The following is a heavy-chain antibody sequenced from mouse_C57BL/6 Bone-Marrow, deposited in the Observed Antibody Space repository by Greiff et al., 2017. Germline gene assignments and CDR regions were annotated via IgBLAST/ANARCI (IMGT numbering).Heavy chain of an antibody. J-gene: IGHJ1*03. CDR1: GFTFSSYA. V-gene: IGHV5-4*01. CDR2: ISDGGSYT. D-gene: IGHD2-3*01. CDR3: ARAWRWLAGYCDV. Sequence: EVHLVESGGGLVKPGGSLKLSCAASGFTFSSYAMSWVRQTPEKRLEWVATISDGGSYTYYPDNVKGRFTISRDNAKNNPYLQMSHLKSEDTAMYYWARAWRWLAGYCDVWGTGTTVTVSA.